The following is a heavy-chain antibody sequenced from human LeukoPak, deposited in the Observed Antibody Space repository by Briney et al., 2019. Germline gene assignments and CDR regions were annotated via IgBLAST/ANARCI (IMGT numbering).Heavy chain of an antibody. CDR3: ARAPSDDGFGELLYGTAFDY. D-gene: IGHD3-10*01. CDR2: IYHSGST. V-gene: IGHV4-30-2*01. CDR1: GGSISSGGYS. Sequence: PSQTLSLTCAVSGGSISSGGYSWSWIRQPPGKGLEWIGYIYHSGSTYYNPSLKSRVTISVDRSKNQFSLKLSSVTAADTAVYYCARAPSDDGFGELLYGTAFDYWGQGTLVTVSS. J-gene: IGHJ4*02.